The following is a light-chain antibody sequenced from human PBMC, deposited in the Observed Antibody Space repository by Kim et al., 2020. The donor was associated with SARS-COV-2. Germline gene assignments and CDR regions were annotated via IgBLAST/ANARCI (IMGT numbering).Light chain of an antibody. CDR1: NIQTKN. Sequence: SYELTQPLSVSVALGQTARLTCGGNNIQTKNVHWYRQKPGQAPVLVMYKDSKRPSGIPERFSGSNSGNTATLTITRAQAGDEADYYCQVWNSGTWAFGGG. CDR3: QVWNSGTWA. J-gene: IGLJ3*02. V-gene: IGLV3-9*01. CDR2: KDS.